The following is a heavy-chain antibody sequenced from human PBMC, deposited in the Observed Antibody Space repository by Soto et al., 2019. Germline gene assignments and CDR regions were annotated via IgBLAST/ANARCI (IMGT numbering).Heavy chain of an antibody. CDR2: ISAYNGNT. Sequence: QVQLVQSGAEVKKPGASVKVSCKASGYTFTSYGISWVRQAPGQGLEWMGWISAYNGNTKYAQKLQGRVTMTTDTATSSVYMAVRNLRSDDTAVYWCERDLAVGLVHYWGQGTLVTVSS. D-gene: IGHD6-19*01. CDR1: GYTFTSYG. V-gene: IGHV1-18*01. CDR3: ERDLAVGLVHY. J-gene: IGHJ4*02.